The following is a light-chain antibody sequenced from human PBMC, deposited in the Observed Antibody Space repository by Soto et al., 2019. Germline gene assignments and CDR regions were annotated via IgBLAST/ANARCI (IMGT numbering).Light chain of an antibody. CDR3: MQALQIPWT. Sequence: DIVMTQSPLSLPVTPGEPASISCRSSQSLLHSNGYNYLDWYLQKPGQSPQLLIYLGSNRASGVPDRFSGSGSGTEFTLKISRVEAEDVGVYYCMQALQIPWTFRPGTKVDIK. CDR1: QSLLHSNGYNY. J-gene: IGKJ3*01. CDR2: LGS. V-gene: IGKV2-28*01.